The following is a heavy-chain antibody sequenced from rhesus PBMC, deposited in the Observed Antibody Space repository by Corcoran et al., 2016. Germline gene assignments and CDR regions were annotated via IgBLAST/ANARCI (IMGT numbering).Heavy chain of an antibody. Sequence: QVQLQESGPGLVKPSETLSLTCAVSGGSISDDYYWSWIRQPPGKGLEWIGYIYGSGGGTNYNPSLKSRVTISIDTSEYQFSLKLSSVTAADTAVYYCARGEVVVATDYFDCWGQGVLVTVSS. D-gene: IGHD2-21*01. J-gene: IGHJ4*01. V-gene: IGHV4-106*01. CDR3: ARGEVVVATDYFDC. CDR1: GGSISDDYY. CDR2: IYGSGGGT.